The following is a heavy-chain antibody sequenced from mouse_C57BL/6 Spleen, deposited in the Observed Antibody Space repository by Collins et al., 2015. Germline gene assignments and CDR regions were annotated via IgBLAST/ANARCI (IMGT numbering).Heavy chain of an antibody. D-gene: IGHD2-14*01. Sequence: QVTLKESGPGYCSLPDPQSDLSFSGFSLSTSGMGVGWIRQPSGKGLEWLAHIWWDDVKRYNPALKSRLTISKDTSSSQVFLKIASVDTADTATYYCARIEGGYRFDYWGQGTTLTVSS. CDR1: GFSLSTSGMG. CDR2: IWWDDVK. J-gene: IGHJ2*01. CDR3: ARIEGGYRFDY. V-gene: IGHV8-8*01.